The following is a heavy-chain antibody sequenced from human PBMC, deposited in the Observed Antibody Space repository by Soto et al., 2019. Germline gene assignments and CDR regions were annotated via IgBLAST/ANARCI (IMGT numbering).Heavy chain of an antibody. CDR1: VYSFTSYW. V-gene: IGHV5-10-1*01. CDR2: IDPSDSYT. Sequence: GESLKISCKGSVYSFTSYWISWVRQMPGKGLEWMGRIDPSDSYTNYSPSFQGHVTISADKSISTAYLQWSSLKASDTAMYYCARQTPYCSGGSCYRGWDDAFDIWGQGTMVTVSS. CDR3: ARQTPYCSGGSCYRGWDDAFDI. J-gene: IGHJ3*02. D-gene: IGHD2-15*01.